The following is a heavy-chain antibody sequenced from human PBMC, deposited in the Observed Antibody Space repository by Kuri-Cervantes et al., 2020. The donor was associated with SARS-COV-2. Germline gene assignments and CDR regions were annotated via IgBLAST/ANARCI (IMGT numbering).Heavy chain of an antibody. CDR2: INPNSGGT. CDR1: GYTFTGYY. D-gene: IGHD3-22*01. CDR3: ARVPYYYDSSGYYYEELDY. Sequence: ASVKVSCKASGYTFTGYYMHWVRQAPGQGLEWMEWINPNSGGTNYAQKFQGRVTMTRDTSISTAYMELSRLRSDDTAVYYCARVPYYYDSSGYYYEELDYWGQGTLVTVSS. V-gene: IGHV1-2*02. J-gene: IGHJ4*02.